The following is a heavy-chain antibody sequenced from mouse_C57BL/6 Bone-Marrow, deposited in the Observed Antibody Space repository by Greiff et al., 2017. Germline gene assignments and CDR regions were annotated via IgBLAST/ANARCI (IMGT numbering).Heavy chain of an antibody. CDR2: IWGDGST. CDR3: AKLITTVVATTRDY. V-gene: IGHV2-3*01. D-gene: IGHD1-1*01. J-gene: IGHJ2*01. CDR1: GFSLTSYG. Sequence: VKLMESGPGLVAPSQSLSITCTVSGFSLTSYGVSWVRQPPGKGLEWLGVIWGDGSTNYHSALISRLSISKDNSKSQVFVKLNSLRTDDTATYYCAKLITTVVATTRDYWGQGTTLTVSS.